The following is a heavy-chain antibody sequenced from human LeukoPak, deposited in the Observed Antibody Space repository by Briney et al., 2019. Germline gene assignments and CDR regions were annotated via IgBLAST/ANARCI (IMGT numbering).Heavy chain of an antibody. Sequence: SETLSLTCAVYGGSFSGYYWSWIRQHPGKGLEWIGYIYYSGSTYYNPSLKSRVTISVDTSKNQFSLKLSSVTAADTAVYYCARDFGSSWYPTWFDPWGQGTLVTVSS. J-gene: IGHJ5*02. CDR2: IYYSGST. V-gene: IGHV4-31*11. CDR3: ARDFGSSWYPTWFDP. CDR1: GGSFSGYY. D-gene: IGHD6-13*01.